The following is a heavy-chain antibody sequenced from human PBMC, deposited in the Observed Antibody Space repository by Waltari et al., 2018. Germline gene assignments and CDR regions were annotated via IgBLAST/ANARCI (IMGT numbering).Heavy chain of an antibody. CDR3: ARDAGNKRLVDGPI. J-gene: IGHJ3*02. CDR2: IYYSGST. D-gene: IGHD6-25*01. V-gene: IGHV4-31*03. CDR1: AGSISSGGAY. Sequence: QLQLQESGPGLVKPSQTLSLTCNVSAGSISSGGAYSTWIRQHPGKGLEWIGYIYYSGSTYYNPSLKVRVTISVDTSKNQFSLKLSSVTAADTAVYYCARDAGNKRLVDGPIWGQGTMVTVSS.